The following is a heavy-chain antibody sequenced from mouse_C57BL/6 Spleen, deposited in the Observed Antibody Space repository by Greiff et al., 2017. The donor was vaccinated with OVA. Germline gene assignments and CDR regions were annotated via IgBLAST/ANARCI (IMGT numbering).Heavy chain of an antibody. CDR1: GYSFTSYY. Sequence: VQLQQSGPELVKPGASVKISCKASGYSFTSYYIHWVKQRPGQGLEWIGWIYPGSGNTKYNEKFKGKATLTADTSSSTAYMQLSSLTSEDSAVYYCARGNWDGLYYFDYWGQGTTLTVSS. J-gene: IGHJ2*01. CDR2: IYPGSGNT. D-gene: IGHD4-1*02. CDR3: ARGNWDGLYYFDY. V-gene: IGHV1-66*01.